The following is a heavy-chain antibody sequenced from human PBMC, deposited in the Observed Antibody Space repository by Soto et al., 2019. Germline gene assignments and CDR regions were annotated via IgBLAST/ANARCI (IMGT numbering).Heavy chain of an antibody. V-gene: IGHV4-59*08. J-gene: IGHJ3*02. CDR3: ASLYASGPNDAFDI. CDR1: GGSIGRYY. Sequence: QVQLQESGPGLVKPSETLSLTCTVSGGSIGRYYWSWIRQPPGQGLEWIGYIYYTGSTNYNPSLKSRVTILVDTSKTQFSLKLSSVTAADTAIYYCASLYASGPNDAFDIWGQGTMVTVSS. CDR2: IYYTGST. D-gene: IGHD3-10*01.